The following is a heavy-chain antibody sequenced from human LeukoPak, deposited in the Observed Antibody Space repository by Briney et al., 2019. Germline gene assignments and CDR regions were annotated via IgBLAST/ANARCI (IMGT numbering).Heavy chain of an antibody. D-gene: IGHD1-14*01. CDR1: GFTFSTNA. J-gene: IGHJ4*02. CDR3: AKGSYGNHDH. V-gene: IGHV3-23*01. CDR2: ISVSGGST. Sequence: GGSLRLSCAASGFTFSTNAMSWVRQAPGKGLEWVSAISVSGGSTYYTDSVKGRFTISRDYSKNTLYLQMDSLRAEDTAVYCCAKGSYGNHDHWGQGTLVTVSS.